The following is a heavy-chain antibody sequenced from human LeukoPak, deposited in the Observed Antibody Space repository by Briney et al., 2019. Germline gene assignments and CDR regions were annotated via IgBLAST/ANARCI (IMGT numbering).Heavy chain of an antibody. D-gene: IGHD6-19*01. J-gene: IGHJ4*02. CDR2: ISGDGSGK. Sequence: GGSLRLSCAASGFTFSSYCMNWVRQAPGKGLEWVAIISGDGSGKYYADSVKGRFTISRDNCKNSLYLQMNSLRTEDPAVYYCAKNNQKYRRRRYRYRSGWKTRASSFDLWGQGTLVTVSS. V-gene: IGHV3-7*03. CDR3: AKNNQKYRRRRYRYRSGWKTRASSFDL. CDR1: GFTFSSYC.